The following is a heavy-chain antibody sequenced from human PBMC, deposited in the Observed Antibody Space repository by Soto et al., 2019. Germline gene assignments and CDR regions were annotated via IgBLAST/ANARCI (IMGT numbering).Heavy chain of an antibody. V-gene: IGHV1-46*01. Sequence: ASVKVSCKASGYTFTSYYMHWVRQAPGQGLEWMGIINPSGGSTSYAQKFQGRVTMTRDTSTSTAYMELSSLRSEDTAVYYCARGLGRGYSGYDYGTDYYYYYGMDVWGQGTTVTVSS. CDR2: INPSGGST. CDR3: ARGLGRGYSGYDYGTDYYYYYGMDV. J-gene: IGHJ6*02. CDR1: GYTFTSYY. D-gene: IGHD5-12*01.